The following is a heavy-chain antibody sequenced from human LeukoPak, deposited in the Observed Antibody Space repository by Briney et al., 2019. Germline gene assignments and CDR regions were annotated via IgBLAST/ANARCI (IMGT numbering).Heavy chain of an antibody. CDR1: GYTFTSYD. CDR3: ARDCGTDCYP. D-gene: IGHD2-21*01. CDR2: MNPNSDNT. J-gene: IGHJ4*02. V-gene: IGHV1-8*01. Sequence: GASVKVSCKASGYTFTSYDINWVRQATGQGLEWMGWMNPNSDNTAYAQKFQGRVTMTRNTSISTAYMELTSLRSEDTAVYYCARDCGTDCYPWGQGTLVTVSS.